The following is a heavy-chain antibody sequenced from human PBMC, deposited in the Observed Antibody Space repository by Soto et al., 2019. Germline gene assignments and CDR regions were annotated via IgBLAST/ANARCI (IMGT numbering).Heavy chain of an antibody. CDR2: VSPKSGNT. Sequence: QIQLVQSGAEVKKPGASVKVSCKASGYNFFDYGVSWVRQAPGQGLEWMGWVSPKSGNTDYARKVQGRVTMTTDISTSTAYMELRGLISYDTGVYYCARGRTVSSIGPLLVWGQGTLVSVSS. CDR3: ARGRTVSSIGPLLV. D-gene: IGHD1-1*01. J-gene: IGHJ1*01. CDR1: GYNFFDYG. V-gene: IGHV1-18*01.